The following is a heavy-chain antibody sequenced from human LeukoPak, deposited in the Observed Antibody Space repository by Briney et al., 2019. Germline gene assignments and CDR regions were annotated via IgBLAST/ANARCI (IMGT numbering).Heavy chain of an antibody. Sequence: SETLSLTCAVYGGFFSGYYWSWIRQPPGKGLEWIGEINHSGGTNYNPSHKSRVTISVDTSKNQFSLKLSSVTAADPAVYYCARATVGATLRSCDYGRQGTGVSV. V-gene: IGHV4-34*01. J-gene: IGHJ4*02. CDR2: INHSGGT. D-gene: IGHD2-15*01. CDR1: GGFFSGYY. CDR3: ARATVGATLRSCDY.